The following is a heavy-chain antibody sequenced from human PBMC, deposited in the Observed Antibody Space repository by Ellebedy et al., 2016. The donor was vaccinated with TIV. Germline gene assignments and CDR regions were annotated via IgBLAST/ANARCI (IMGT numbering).Heavy chain of an antibody. J-gene: IGHJ4*02. Sequence: MPGGSLRLSCTVSGASINSYWNLIRQPPGRGLEYIGYVYYSGKTNYSPSLKDRVTISVDTSKNQFSLNLSSVTAADAAVYFCARGVGGSYYADYWGQGTLVTVSS. CDR1: GASINSY. CDR3: ARGVGGSYYADY. CDR2: VYYSGKT. V-gene: IGHV4-59*08. D-gene: IGHD1-26*01.